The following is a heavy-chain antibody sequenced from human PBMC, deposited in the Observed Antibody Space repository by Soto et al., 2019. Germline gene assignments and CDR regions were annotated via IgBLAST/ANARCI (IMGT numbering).Heavy chain of an antibody. CDR1: GGSVSSARYY. CDR2: IHYIEST. D-gene: IGHD6-13*01. J-gene: IGHJ6*02. CDR3: ASSNIAAAGFYYYGMDA. V-gene: IGHV4-61*01. Sequence: PSGTLSLTCTVSGGSVSSARYYWTWIRQPPGKGLEWIGYIHYIESTNYNPSLKSRVTISVDTSKNQFSLNLSSVTAADTAVYYCASSNIAAAGFYYYGMDAWGRGTTVTVSS.